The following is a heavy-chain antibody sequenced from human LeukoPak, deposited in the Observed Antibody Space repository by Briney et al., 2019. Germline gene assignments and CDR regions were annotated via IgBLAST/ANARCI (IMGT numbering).Heavy chain of an antibody. CDR3: ATGGNFDSSGLYYYYYYMDV. Sequence: GASVKVSCKAFGYTFTSNYMHWVRQAPGQGPEWMGVISPSGGSTTYAQKFQGRVTLTRDMSTSTVYMELSSLRSEDTAVYYCATGGNFDSSGLYYYYYYMDVWGKGTTVTVSS. V-gene: IGHV1-46*01. CDR2: ISPSGGST. J-gene: IGHJ6*03. CDR1: GYTFTSNY. D-gene: IGHD3-22*01.